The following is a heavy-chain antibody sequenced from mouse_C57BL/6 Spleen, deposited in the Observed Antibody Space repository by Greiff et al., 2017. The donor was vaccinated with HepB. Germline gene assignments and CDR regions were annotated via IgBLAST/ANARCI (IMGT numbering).Heavy chain of an antibody. D-gene: IGHD1-1*01. V-gene: IGHV1-82*01. CDR2: IYPGDGDT. CDR1: GYAFSSSW. J-gene: IGHJ2*01. CDR3: AREGDYYGSSY. Sequence: VQLQQSGPELVKPGASVKISCKASGYAFSSSWMNWVKQRPGKGLEWIGRIYPGDGDTNYNGKFKGKATLTADKSSSTAYMQLSSLTSEDSAVYCCAREGDYYGSSYWGQGTTLTVSS.